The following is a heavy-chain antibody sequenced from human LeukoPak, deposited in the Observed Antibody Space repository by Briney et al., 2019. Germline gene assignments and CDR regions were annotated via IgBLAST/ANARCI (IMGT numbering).Heavy chain of an antibody. J-gene: IGHJ4*02. Sequence: GGSLRLSCAASGFIFSSYAMSWVRQAPGKGLEWVSAISGSGGSTYYADSVKGRFTISRDNSKNTLYLQMNSLRAEDTAVYYCAKEKSYYYDSSGQRFDYWGQGTLVTVSS. CDR1: GFIFSSYA. D-gene: IGHD3-22*01. V-gene: IGHV3-23*01. CDR2: ISGSGGST. CDR3: AKEKSYYYDSSGQRFDY.